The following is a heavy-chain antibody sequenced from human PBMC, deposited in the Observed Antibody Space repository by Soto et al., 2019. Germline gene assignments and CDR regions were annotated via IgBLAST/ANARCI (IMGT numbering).Heavy chain of an antibody. J-gene: IGHJ4*02. D-gene: IGHD2-15*01. CDR1: GYTFTSYG. Sequence: ASVKVSGKASGYTFTSYGISWVRQAPGQGLEWMGWISAYNGNTNYAQKLQGRVTMTTDTSTSTAYMELRSLRSDDTAVYYCARGPIYCSGGSCYGPIDYWGQGTLVTV. CDR2: ISAYNGNT. V-gene: IGHV1-18*01. CDR3: ARGPIYCSGGSCYGPIDY.